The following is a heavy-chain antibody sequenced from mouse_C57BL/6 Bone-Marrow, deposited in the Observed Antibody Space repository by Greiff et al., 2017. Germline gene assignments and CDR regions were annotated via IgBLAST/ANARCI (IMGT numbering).Heavy chain of an antibody. Sequence: VQLKESGPGLVKPSQTVFLTCTVTGISITTGNYRWSWIRQFPGNKLEWIGYIYYSGTITYNPSLTRRTTITRDTPKNQFFLEMNSLTAEDTATYYCARDRPMHYYGSSRYYFDYWGQGTTLTVSS. J-gene: IGHJ2*01. CDR3: ARDRPMHYYGSSRYYFDY. V-gene: IGHV3-5*01. CDR2: IYYSGTI. D-gene: IGHD1-1*01. CDR1: GISITTGNYR.